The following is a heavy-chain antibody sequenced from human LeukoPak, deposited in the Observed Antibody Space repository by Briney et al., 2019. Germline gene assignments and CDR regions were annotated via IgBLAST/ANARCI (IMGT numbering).Heavy chain of an antibody. J-gene: IGHJ4*02. CDR2: IKSQGDGGTT. Sequence: KSGWSLRLSCAASGFTFSHAWMYWVRQAPGKGLEWVGRIKSQGDGGTTDYAAPVKGRFSISRDDSENTLYLQMSSLTTEDTAVYLCTTGGRRTAVGNSPPSLDNWGQGTLVTVSS. CDR1: GFTFSHAW. D-gene: IGHD6-19*01. CDR3: TTGGRRTAVGNSPPSLDN. V-gene: IGHV3-15*01.